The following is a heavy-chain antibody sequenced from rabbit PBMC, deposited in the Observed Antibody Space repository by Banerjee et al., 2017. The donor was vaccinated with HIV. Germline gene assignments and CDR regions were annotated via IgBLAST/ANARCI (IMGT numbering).Heavy chain of an antibody. J-gene: IGHJ4*01. CDR2: IYGGSSGST. CDR3: ARDRAAYPNL. V-gene: IGHV1S45*01. D-gene: IGHD6-1*01. CDR1: GFSFSSSDW. Sequence: QEQLEESGGGLVKPGGTLTLTCTASGFSFSSSDWICWVRQAPGKGLEWIACIYGGSSGSTRYANWAKGRFTISKASSTTATLQMTSLTAADTATYFCARDRAAYPNLWGPGTLVTVS.